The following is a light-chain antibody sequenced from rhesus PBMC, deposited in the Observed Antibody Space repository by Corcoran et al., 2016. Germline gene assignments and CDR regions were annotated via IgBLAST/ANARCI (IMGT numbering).Light chain of an antibody. V-gene: IGKV1-74*01. CDR3: QHGYGIPLT. J-gene: IGKJ4*01. CDR1: ENINNY. CDR2: EAF. Sequence: DIQMTQSPSSLSASVGDRVTITCRASENINNYLNWYQQKPGKAPKLLIFEAFSLQGGVPSRFTGRGFGTEYTLTISSLQPEDVGTYYCQHGYGIPLTFGGGTKVDLK.